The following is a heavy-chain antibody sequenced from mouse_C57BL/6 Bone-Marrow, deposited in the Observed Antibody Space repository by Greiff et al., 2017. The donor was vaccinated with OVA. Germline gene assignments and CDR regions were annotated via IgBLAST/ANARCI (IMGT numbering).Heavy chain of an antibody. V-gene: IGHV1-81*01. CDR3: ARTGKVPFAY. D-gene: IGHD4-1*01. CDR1: GYTFTSYG. J-gene: IGHJ3*01. CDR2: IYPRSGNT. Sequence: QVQLKESGAELARPGASVKLSCKASGYTFTSYGISWVKQRTGQGLEWIGAIYPRSGNTYYNEKFKGKATLTADKASSTAYMELRSLTSEDSAVYFCARTGKVPFAYWGQGTLVTVSA.